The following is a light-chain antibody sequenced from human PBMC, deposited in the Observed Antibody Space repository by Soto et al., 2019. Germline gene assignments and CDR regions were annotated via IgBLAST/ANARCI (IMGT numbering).Light chain of an antibody. V-gene: IGLV2-23*02. CDR1: SSNVGSYKL. J-gene: IGLJ1*01. CDR2: EVN. CDR3: CSSGGSPTYV. Sequence: SVLTQPASVSGSPGQSITISCTGTSSNVGSYKLVSWYQQHPGKAPKLMIFEVNKRPSGVSNRFSGSKSGNTASLTISGLKVEEEADYYCCSSGGSPTYVFGTGTKLTVL.